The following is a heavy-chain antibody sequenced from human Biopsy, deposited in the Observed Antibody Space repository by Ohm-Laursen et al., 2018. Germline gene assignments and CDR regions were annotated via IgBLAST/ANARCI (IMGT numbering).Heavy chain of an antibody. J-gene: IGHJ5*02. CDR2: TYVYGRT. CDR3: AREEGIPTASRIDP. CDR1: GASSSTGY. D-gene: IGHD1-14*01. Sequence: GTLSLTCSVSGASSSTGYWNWIRQSAGKGLEWIGRTYVYGRTDYNPSLEGRIAMSVDTSKNQLSLKVRFVTAADTAVYFCAREEGIPTASRIDPWGQGIQITVSS. V-gene: IGHV4-4*07.